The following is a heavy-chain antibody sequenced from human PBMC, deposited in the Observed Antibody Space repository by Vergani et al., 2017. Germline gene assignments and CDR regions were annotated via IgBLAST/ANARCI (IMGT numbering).Heavy chain of an antibody. CDR3: ARVAPSNSEVTPTAFDV. V-gene: IGHV1-69*02. CDR2: IRPYTGHT. J-gene: IGHJ3*01. D-gene: IGHD1-1*01. CDR1: GGTFSSYT. Sequence: QVQLVQSGAEVKKPGSSVKVSCKASGGTFSSYTISWVRQAPGQGLEWMAWIRPYTGHTIYAQKFQDRVTMTADTSTNTAYMELRSLRSDDTAVYFCARVAPSNSEVTPTAFDVWGQGTMGTVSS.